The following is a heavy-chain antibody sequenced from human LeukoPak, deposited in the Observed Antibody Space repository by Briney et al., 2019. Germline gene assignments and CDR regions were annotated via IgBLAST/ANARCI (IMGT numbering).Heavy chain of an antibody. J-gene: IGHJ4*02. CDR3: ATVGLRYYDSSFDY. CDR2: FDPEDGET. D-gene: IGHD3-22*01. CDR1: GYTLTELS. Sequence: PGASVKVSCKVSGYTLTELSMHWVRQAPGKGLEWMGGFDPEDGETIYAQKFQGRVTMTEDTSTDTAYMELSSLRSEDTAVYYCATVGLRYYDSSFDYWGQGTLVIVSS. V-gene: IGHV1-24*01.